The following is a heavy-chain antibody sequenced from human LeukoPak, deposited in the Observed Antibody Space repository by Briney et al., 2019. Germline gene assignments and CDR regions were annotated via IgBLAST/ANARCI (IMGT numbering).Heavy chain of an antibody. CDR3: ASGSGFYIFAFDY. Sequence: GGSLRLSCAASGFTVSSNYMTWVRQAPGKGLERVSIIYGSGTTYYAASVEGRFTISTDNSKNTLHLQMNSLRDEDTAVYYCASGSGFYIFAFDYWGQGTLVTVS. CDR2: IYGSGTT. CDR1: GFTVSSNY. D-gene: IGHD3-3*01. J-gene: IGHJ4*02. V-gene: IGHV3-66*02.